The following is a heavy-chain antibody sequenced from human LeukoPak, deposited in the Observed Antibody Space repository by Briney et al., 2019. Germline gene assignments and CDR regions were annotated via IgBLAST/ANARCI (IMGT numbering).Heavy chain of an antibody. V-gene: IGHV1-24*01. CDR1: GYTLTELS. Sequence: ASVKVSCKVSGYTLTELSMHWVRQAPGKGLEWMGGFDPEDGETIYAQKFQGRVTMTEDTSTDTAYMELSSLRSEDTAVYYCATVALAVPERNFDYWGQGSLVTVSS. CDR3: ATVALAVPERNFDY. D-gene: IGHD1-14*01. CDR2: FDPEDGET. J-gene: IGHJ4*02.